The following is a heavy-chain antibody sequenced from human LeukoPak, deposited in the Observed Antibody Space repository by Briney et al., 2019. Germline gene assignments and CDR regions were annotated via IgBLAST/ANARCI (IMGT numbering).Heavy chain of an antibody. CDR1: GGSFSGYY. CDR3: ARGEKLSYCSGGSCYHKLFLFDY. CDR2: INHSGST. Sequence: SETLSLTCAVYGGSFSGYYWSWIRQPPGKGLEWIGEINHSGSTNYNPSLKSRVTISVDTSKNQFSLKLSSVTAADTAVHYCARGEKLSYCSGGSCYHKLFLFDYWGQGTLVTVSS. J-gene: IGHJ4*02. D-gene: IGHD2-15*01. V-gene: IGHV4-34*01.